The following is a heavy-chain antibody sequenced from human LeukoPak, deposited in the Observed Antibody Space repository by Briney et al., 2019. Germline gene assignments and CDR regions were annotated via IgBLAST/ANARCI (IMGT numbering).Heavy chain of an antibody. V-gene: IGHV3-48*02. Sequence: PGGSLRLSCAASGFTFSNHVMSWVRRAPGKGLEWVSYINHNGEMIFYPDFVKGRFTISRDNAKNSLYLQMNSLRDEDTAVYYCARDNDWAFHYWGQGTLVTVSS. D-gene: IGHD3-9*01. CDR3: ARDNDWAFHY. CDR2: INHNGEMI. J-gene: IGHJ4*02. CDR1: GFTFSNHV.